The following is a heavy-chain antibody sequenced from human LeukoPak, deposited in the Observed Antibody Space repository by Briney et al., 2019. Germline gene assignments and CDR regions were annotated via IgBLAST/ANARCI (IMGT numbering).Heavy chain of an antibody. CDR2: ISWNSGSI. J-gene: IGHJ4*02. V-gene: IGHV3-9*01. Sequence: GGSLILSCAASGFTFDDYAMHWVRQAPGKGLEWVSGISWNSGSIGYADSVKGRFTISRDNAKNSLYLQMNSLRAEDTALYYCAKDRFAAVAVPDYWGQGTLVTVSS. D-gene: IGHD6-19*01. CDR3: AKDRFAAVAVPDY. CDR1: GFTFDDYA.